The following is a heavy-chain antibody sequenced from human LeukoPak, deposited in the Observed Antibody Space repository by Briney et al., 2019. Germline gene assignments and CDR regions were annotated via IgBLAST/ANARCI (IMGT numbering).Heavy chain of an antibody. CDR1: GYNFTSYW. CDR3: ARQEQSSIDY. Sequence: GESLKISCKGSGYNFTSYWIGWVRQMPGKGLEWMGFIYPGDSDTRYSPSFQGQVTISADKFISTAYLQWSSLKASDTAIYYCARQEQSSIDYWGQGTLVTVSS. CDR2: IYPGDSDT. J-gene: IGHJ4*02. V-gene: IGHV5-51*01. D-gene: IGHD6-19*01.